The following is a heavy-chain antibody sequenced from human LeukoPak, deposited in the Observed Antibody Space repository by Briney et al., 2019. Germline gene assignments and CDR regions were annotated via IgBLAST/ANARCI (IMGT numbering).Heavy chain of an antibody. CDR1: GFTFSDYR. V-gene: IGHV3-30-3*01. Sequence: GGSLRLSCGPSGFTFSDYRIHWVRQAPGRGLEWVAVISPDGISQHYAHSEKGRFILSRDHSQNTLSLQMNSLRVEDTAVYFRGRGVFGDSWSAGFWGQGDQVPVTS. CDR3: GRGVFGDSWSAGF. J-gene: IGHJ4*02. CDR2: ISPDGISQ. D-gene: IGHD3-16*01.